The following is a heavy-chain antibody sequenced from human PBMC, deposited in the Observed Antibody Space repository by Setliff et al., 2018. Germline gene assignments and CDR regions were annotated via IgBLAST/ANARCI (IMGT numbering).Heavy chain of an antibody. CDR3: AKNYNFWRACIDY. CDR2: ISGSSGNT. CDR1: GFTFSSYA. Sequence: PGGSLRLSCVASGFTFSSYAMSWVRQAPGKGLEWVSAISGSSGNTFYADSVKGRFTISRENSKDTLYLQMNSLRAEDTAVYYCAKNYNFWRACIDYWGQGTLVTVSS. D-gene: IGHD3-3*01. V-gene: IGHV3-23*01. J-gene: IGHJ4*02.